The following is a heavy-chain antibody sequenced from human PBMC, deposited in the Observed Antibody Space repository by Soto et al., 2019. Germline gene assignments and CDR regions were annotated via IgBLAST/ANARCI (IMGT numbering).Heavy chain of an antibody. CDR2: ISSSSSYI. CDR3: ARDFTSNTIYSGYDGDY. J-gene: IGHJ4*02. Sequence: GGSLRLSCAASGFTFSSYSMNWVRQAPGKGLEWVSSISSSSSYIYYADSVKGRFTISRDNAKNSLYLQMNSLRAEDTAVYYCARDFTSNTIYSGYDGDYWGQGTLVTVSS. D-gene: IGHD5-12*01. CDR1: GFTFSSYS. V-gene: IGHV3-21*01.